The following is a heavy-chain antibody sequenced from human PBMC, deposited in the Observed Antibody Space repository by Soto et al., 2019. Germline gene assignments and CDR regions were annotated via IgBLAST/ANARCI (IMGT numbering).Heavy chain of an antibody. J-gene: IGHJ4*02. V-gene: IGHV1-3*01. CDR3: ARAVAVAADFDY. D-gene: IGHD6-19*01. CDR1: GYTFTGYA. CDR2: INAGNGNT. Sequence: ASVKVSCKASGYTFTGYAMHWVRQAPGQRLEWMGWINAGNGNTKYSQKFQGRVTITRDTSASAAYMELSSLSSEDTAVYYCARAVAVAADFDYWGLGTLVTVSS.